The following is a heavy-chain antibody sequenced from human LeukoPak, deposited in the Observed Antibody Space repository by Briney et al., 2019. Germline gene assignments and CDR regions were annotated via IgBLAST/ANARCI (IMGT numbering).Heavy chain of an antibody. CDR1: GYTFTSYG. V-gene: IGHV1-69*13. Sequence: ASVKVSCKASGYTFTSYGISWVRQAPGQGLEWMGGIIPIFGTANYAQKFQGRVTITADESTSTAYMELSSLRSEDTAVYYCARKDTAMAPSGYYGMDVWGQGTTVTVSS. CDR3: ARKDTAMAPSGYYGMDV. J-gene: IGHJ6*02. CDR2: IIPIFGTA. D-gene: IGHD5-18*01.